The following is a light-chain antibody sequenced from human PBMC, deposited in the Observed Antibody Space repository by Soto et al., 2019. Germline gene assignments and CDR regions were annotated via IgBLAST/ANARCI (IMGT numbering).Light chain of an antibody. CDR1: QSVSSSY. V-gene: IGKV3-20*01. J-gene: IGKJ2*01. CDR3: QQYGSSPKT. CDR2: GAS. Sequence: EIVLTQSPGTLSLSPGARATLSCRASQSVSSSYLAWYQQKPGQAPRLLIYGASSRATGIPDRFSGSGSGTDFTLTISRLEPEDFAVYYCQQYGSSPKTFGQGTKREIK.